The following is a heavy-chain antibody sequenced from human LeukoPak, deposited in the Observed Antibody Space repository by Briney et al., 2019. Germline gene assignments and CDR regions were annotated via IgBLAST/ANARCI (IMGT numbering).Heavy chain of an antibody. CDR2: ISSSSSYI. V-gene: IGHV3-21*01. CDR3: ARDGDIVVVNGMDV. J-gene: IGHJ6*02. CDR1: GFTFSSYS. D-gene: IGHD2-15*01. Sequence: GGSLRLSCAASGFTFSSYSTNWVRQAPGKGLEWVSSISSSSSYIYYADSVKGRFTISRDNAKNSLYLQMNSLRAEDTAVYYCARDGDIVVVNGMDVWGQGTTVTVSS.